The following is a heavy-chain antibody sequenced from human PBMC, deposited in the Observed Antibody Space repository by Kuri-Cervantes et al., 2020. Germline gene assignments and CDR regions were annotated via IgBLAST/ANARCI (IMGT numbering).Heavy chain of an antibody. J-gene: IGHJ4*02. CDR3: ATGSGRWLD. D-gene: IGHD3-10*01. Sequence: SLKISCAASGFTFSSYEMNWVRQAPGKGLEWVSGISWNSGSIGYADSVKGRFTISRDNAKNSLYLQMNSLRAEDTALYYCATGSGRWLDWGQGTLVTVSS. V-gene: IGHV3-9*01. CDR1: GFTFSSYE. CDR2: ISWNSGSI.